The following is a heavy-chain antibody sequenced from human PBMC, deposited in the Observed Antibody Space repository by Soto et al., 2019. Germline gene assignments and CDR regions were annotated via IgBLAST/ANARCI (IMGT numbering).Heavy chain of an antibody. Sequence: SETLSLTCIVSGASVSSGSYYWTWIRQPPAKGLEWIGYIHYTGGTNYNPSLESRVTISLDTSKNQFSLRLTSMTAADTAVYYCARYSGRYTKSYLYSMDVWGQGTTVTVSS. J-gene: IGHJ6*02. CDR1: GASVSSGSYY. V-gene: IGHV4-61*01. D-gene: IGHD1-26*01. CDR3: ARYSGRYTKSYLYSMDV. CDR2: IHYTGGT.